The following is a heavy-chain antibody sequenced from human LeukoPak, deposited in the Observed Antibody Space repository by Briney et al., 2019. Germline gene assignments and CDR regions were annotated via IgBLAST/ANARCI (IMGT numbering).Heavy chain of an antibody. CDR1: GGSINSAGYY. CDR3: ARDPGVDSGSYPDGMD. V-gene: IGHV4-61*02. CDR2: IYPSGST. J-gene: IGHJ4*02. D-gene: IGHD1-26*01. Sequence: PSETLSLTCTVSGGSINSAGYYWSWIRQPAGKGLEWIGRIYPSGSTNYNPSLKSRVTISVDRSKNQFSLKLSSVTAADTAVYYCARDPGVDSGSYPDGMDWGQGTLVTVSS.